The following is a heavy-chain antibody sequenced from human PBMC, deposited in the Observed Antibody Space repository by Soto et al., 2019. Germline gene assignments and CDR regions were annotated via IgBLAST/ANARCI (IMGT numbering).Heavy chain of an antibody. CDR1: GYTFTSYA. Sequence: ASVKVSCKASGYTFTSYAMHWVRQARGQRLEWMGWINAGNGNTKYSQKFQGRVTITRDTSASTAYMELSSLRVEDTALYYCARETTVPWFGVSAFDIWGQGTMVTVSS. CDR3: ARETTVPWFGVSAFDI. D-gene: IGHD3-10*01. CDR2: INAGNGNT. J-gene: IGHJ3*02. V-gene: IGHV1-3*01.